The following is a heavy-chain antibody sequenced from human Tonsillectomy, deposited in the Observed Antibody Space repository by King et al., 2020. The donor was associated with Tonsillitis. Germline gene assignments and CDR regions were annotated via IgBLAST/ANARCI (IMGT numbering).Heavy chain of an antibody. CDR1: GGSITTYY. J-gene: IGHJ5*02. Sequence: QLQESGPGLVKPSETLSLTCTVSGGSITTYYWSWIRQPPGRGLEWIGYISYTGNTNSNPALMSRFTISVDTSKNQISLKLSSVTAADTAVYYCARDVNWKWFDPWGQGTLVTVSS. D-gene: IGHD1-20*01. CDR3: ARDVNWKWFDP. CDR2: ISYTGNT. V-gene: IGHV4-59*01.